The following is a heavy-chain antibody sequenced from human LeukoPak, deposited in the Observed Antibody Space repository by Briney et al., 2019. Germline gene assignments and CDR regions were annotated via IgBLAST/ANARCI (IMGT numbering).Heavy chain of an antibody. CDR3: ARDALGSYDY. V-gene: IGHV3-11*01. D-gene: IGHD3-10*01. J-gene: IGHJ4*02. CDR1: GFTFSVYY. Sequence: GGSLRLSCAASGFTFSVYYMFWIRQAPRKGLEWISYISSSGSTMYYADSVKGRFTISRDNAKNSLYLQMNSLRAEDTAVYYCARDALGSYDYWGQGTLVTVSS. CDR2: ISSSGSTM.